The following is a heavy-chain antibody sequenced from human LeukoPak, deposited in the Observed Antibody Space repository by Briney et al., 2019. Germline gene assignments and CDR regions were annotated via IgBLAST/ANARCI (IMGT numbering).Heavy chain of an antibody. Sequence: GGTLRLSRAASGFSFSSHGMSWLRQAPGKGLEWVSYISSSGSTIYYADSVKGRFTISRDNAKNSLYLQMNSLRAEDTAVYYCARDLHYYDSSGYRDWGQGTLVTVSS. CDR3: ARDLHYYDSSGYRD. CDR2: ISSSGSTI. J-gene: IGHJ4*02. D-gene: IGHD3-22*01. V-gene: IGHV3-48*04. CDR1: GFSFSSHG.